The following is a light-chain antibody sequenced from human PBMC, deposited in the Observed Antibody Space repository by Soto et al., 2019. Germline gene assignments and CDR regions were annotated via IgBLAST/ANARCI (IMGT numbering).Light chain of an antibody. V-gene: IGKV1-12*01. J-gene: IGKJ1*01. Sequence: MQMTQPPSSVSASLGDRVTITCRASQGISSWLAWYKQKPGKAPKLLIYAASSLQSGVPSRLSGSGSGTEFTLTISSMKSEDFTVYSCLQYHNLWALGHGTKVDIK. CDR1: QGISSW. CDR2: AAS. CDR3: LQYHNLWA.